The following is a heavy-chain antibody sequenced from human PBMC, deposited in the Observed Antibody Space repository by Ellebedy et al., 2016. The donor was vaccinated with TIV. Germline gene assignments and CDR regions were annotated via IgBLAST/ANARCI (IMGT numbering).Heavy chain of an antibody. V-gene: IGHV1-3*01. J-gene: IGHJ4*02. Sequence: ASVKVSCXASGYTFTTYAMHWVRQAPGQRLEWMGWIHAGNGYTKYSQNFQGRVTISRDTSASTDYMELSSLRSEDTAVYYCARGPPYCTSTTCYTGYFDYWGQGILVTVSS. CDR2: IHAGNGYT. D-gene: IGHD2-2*02. CDR3: ARGPPYCTSTTCYTGYFDY. CDR1: GYTFTTYA.